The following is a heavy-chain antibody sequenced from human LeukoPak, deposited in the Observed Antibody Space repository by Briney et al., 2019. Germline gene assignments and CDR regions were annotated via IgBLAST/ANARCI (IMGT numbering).Heavy chain of an antibody. Sequence: GGSLRLSCAASGFTFSSYEMKRVRQAPGKGLEWVSYISTSGSTVNYADSVKGRFTISRDNAKNSLYLQMNSLRVDDTAVYYCARGLNPNYWGQGTLVTVSS. J-gene: IGHJ4*02. V-gene: IGHV3-48*03. CDR3: ARGLNPNY. CDR1: GFTFSSYE. CDR2: ISTSGSTV.